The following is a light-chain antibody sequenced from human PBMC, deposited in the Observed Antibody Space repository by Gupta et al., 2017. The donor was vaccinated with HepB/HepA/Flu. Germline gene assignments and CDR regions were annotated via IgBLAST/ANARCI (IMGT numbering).Light chain of an antibody. V-gene: IGLV2-14*01. CDR1: RSDVAGYNY. CDR3: SSYTSSSTLV. Sequence: QSALTQHASVSGSPGPSITISCTGTRSDVAGYNYVSWYQPPPGKAPKLMIYDVSNRSSGVSTLFSGSKSGNTASLTISGLQAEDVADYYCSSYTSSSTLVFGGGTKLTVL. CDR2: DVS. J-gene: IGLJ2*01.